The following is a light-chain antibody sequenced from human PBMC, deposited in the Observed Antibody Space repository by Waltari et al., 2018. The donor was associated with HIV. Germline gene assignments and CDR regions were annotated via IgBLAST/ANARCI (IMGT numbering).Light chain of an antibody. Sequence: EIVLTQSPGTLSLSPGDRDTLSCRASQSVPKNFLAWYQHKRGQPPRLLIYGASTRATDTPVRFSGSGSGTDFTLTISRLEPEDFAVYYCQHYGNSLTWTFGQGTKMEIK. CDR2: GAS. V-gene: IGKV3-20*01. CDR3: QHYGNSLTWT. J-gene: IGKJ1*01. CDR1: QSVPKNF.